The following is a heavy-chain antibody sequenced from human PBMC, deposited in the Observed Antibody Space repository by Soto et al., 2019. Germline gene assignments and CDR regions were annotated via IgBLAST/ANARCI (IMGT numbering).Heavy chain of an antibody. CDR1: GFTFSNYG. CDR3: AREEGVVARAFDY. CDR2: IWYDGSHQ. J-gene: IGHJ4*02. V-gene: IGHV3-33*01. Sequence: QVQLVESGGGVVQPGRSLRLTCVASGFTFSNYGMHWFRQAPGKGLEWVAIIWYDGSHQYYADSVKGRFTVSRDNSNSTLYLQMNSLRAEDTAVYYCAREEGVVARAFDYWGQGTLVTVSS. D-gene: IGHD2-15*01.